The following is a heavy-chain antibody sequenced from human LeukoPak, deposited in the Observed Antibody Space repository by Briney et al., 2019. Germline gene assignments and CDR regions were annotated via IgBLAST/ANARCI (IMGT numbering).Heavy chain of an antibody. V-gene: IGHV4-38-2*02. J-gene: IGHJ5*01. D-gene: IGHD2-2*01. CDR3: ARHFWGILVVPAAPHNWFDS. CDR2: IYHSGST. CDR1: GYSISSGYY. Sequence: SETLSLTCTVSGYSISSGYYWGWTPEPPGKGLEWIGSIYHSGSTDYNPSLKSRVTISVDTSKNHFSLKLSTVTAADTAVYYCARHFWGILVVPAAPHNWFDSWGQGALVTVSS.